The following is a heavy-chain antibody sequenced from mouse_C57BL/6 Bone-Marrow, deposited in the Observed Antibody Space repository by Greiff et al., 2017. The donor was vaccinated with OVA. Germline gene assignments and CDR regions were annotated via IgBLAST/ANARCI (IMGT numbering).Heavy chain of an antibody. Sequence: EVQLQQSGAELVRPGASVKLSCTASGFTFKDDYMHWVKQRPEQGLEWIGWIDPENGDTESATKFKGKAPITDDTSSNTAYLQLSSLTSEDTAVYYCTCCEFMDYWGQGTSVTVSS. CDR2: IDPENGDT. J-gene: IGHJ4*01. V-gene: IGHV14-4*01. CDR1: GFTFKDDY. CDR3: TCCEFMDY.